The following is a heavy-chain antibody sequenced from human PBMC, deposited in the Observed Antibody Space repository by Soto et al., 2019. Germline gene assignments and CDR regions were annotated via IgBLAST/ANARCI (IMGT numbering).Heavy chain of an antibody. CDR3: AREVRYSYDN. CDR2: IYYSGST. CDR1: GGSISSGGYY. D-gene: IGHD5-18*01. Sequence: SETLSLTCTVSGGSISSGGYYWSWIRQHPGKGLEWIGYIYYSGSTYYNPSLKSRVTISVDTSKNQLSLKLSSVTAADTAVYYCAREVRYSYDNWGQGTLVTVSS. V-gene: IGHV4-31*03. J-gene: IGHJ4*02.